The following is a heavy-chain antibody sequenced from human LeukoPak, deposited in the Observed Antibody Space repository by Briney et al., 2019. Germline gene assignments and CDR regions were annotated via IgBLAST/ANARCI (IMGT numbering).Heavy chain of an antibody. V-gene: IGHV3-48*03. Sequence: GGSLRLSCAASGFTFSSYEMNWVRQAPGKGLEWVSYISSSGSTIYYADSVKGRFTISRDNAKNSLYLQMNSLRAEDTAVYYCARDPADYYDSSGYYYYYYGMDVWGLGTTVTVSS. D-gene: IGHD3-22*01. CDR3: ARDPADYYDSSGYYYYYYGMDV. CDR2: ISSSGSTI. J-gene: IGHJ6*02. CDR1: GFTFSSYE.